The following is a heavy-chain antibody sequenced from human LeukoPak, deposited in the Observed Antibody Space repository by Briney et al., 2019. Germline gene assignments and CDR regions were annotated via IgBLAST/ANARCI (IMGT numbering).Heavy chain of an antibody. J-gene: IGHJ5*02. CDR1: GYIFTDYG. CDR2: ISAYNANT. CDR3: ARDPTLYCSSITCSDRRNWFDP. Sequence: ASVKVSCKASGYIFTDYGISWVRQAPGQGLEWMGWISAYNANTRYAQNLQDRLTVTIDTSTSTAYMELRSLKSDDTAVYYSARDPTLYCSSITCSDRRNWFDPWGQGTLVTVSS. D-gene: IGHD2-2*01. V-gene: IGHV1-18*01.